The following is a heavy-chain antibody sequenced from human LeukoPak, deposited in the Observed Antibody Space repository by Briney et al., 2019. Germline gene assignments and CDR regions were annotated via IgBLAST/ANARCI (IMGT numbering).Heavy chain of an antibody. CDR3: AKGSRSYYEVFSDY. CDR1: GFTFSSYA. V-gene: IGHV3-23*01. J-gene: IGHJ4*02. Sequence: GGSLRLSCAAPGFTFSSYAMSWVRQAPGKGLEWVSAISGSGGSTYYADSVKGRFTISRDNSKNTPYLQMISLRAEDTAVYYCAKGSRSYYEVFSDYWGQGTLVTVSS. D-gene: IGHD1-26*01. CDR2: ISGSGGST.